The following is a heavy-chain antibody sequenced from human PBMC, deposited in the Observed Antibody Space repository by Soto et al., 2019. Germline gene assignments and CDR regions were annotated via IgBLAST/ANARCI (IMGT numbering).Heavy chain of an antibody. CDR3: ARADYYLRPVLDV. J-gene: IGHJ6*04. V-gene: IGHV1-69*02. Sequence: SGNVSCKGSGSTISSYTISWVRQAPGQGLEWMGRIIPILGIANYAQKFQGRVTITADKSTSTAYMELSSLRSEDTAVYYCARADYYLRPVLDVWGKGTTVTVSS. CDR1: GSTISSYT. CDR2: IIPILGIA. D-gene: IGHD1-26*01.